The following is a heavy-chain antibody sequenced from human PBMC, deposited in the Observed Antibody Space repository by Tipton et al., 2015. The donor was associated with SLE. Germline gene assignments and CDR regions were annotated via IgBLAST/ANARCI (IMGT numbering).Heavy chain of an antibody. D-gene: IGHD4-17*01. CDR1: GGSISSYY. CDR3: ARSHYGDAAYY. CDR2: IYYSGST. J-gene: IGHJ4*02. V-gene: IGHV4-39*07. Sequence: TLSLTCTVSGGSISSYYWGWIRQPPGKGLEWIGSIYYSGSTYYNPSLKSRVTISVDTSKNQFSLKLSSVTAADTAVYYCARSHYGDAAYYWGQGTLVTVSS.